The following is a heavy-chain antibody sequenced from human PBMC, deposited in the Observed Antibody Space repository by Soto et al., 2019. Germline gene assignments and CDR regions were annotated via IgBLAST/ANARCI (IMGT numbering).Heavy chain of an antibody. CDR2: IWHDGSNK. J-gene: IGHJ6*02. Sequence: PGGSLRLSWAASGFTFSNYGMHWVRQAPGKGLEWVAVIWHDGSNKYYADSVKGRFAISRDNSKNTLWLQMNSLRAEDTALYYCARDVGYSNPPTHYYYGVDVWGQGTTVTVSS. CDR1: GFTFSNYG. V-gene: IGHV3-33*01. D-gene: IGHD4-4*01. CDR3: ARDVGYSNPPTHYYYGVDV.